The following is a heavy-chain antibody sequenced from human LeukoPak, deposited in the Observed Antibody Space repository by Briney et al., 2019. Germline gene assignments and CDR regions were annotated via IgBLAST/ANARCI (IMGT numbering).Heavy chain of an antibody. J-gene: IGHJ4*02. V-gene: IGHV3-21*01. CDR2: ISSSSYI. CDR3: ARDLPLDY. CDR1: GYTFSSYS. Sequence: GGSLRLSCAASGYTFSSYSMNWVRQAPGKVLEWVSSISSSSYIYYADSVKGRFTISRDNAKNSLYLQMNSLRAEDTAVYYCARDLPLDYWGQGTLVTVSS.